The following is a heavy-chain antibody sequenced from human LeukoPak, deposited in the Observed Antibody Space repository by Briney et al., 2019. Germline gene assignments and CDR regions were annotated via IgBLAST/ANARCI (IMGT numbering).Heavy chain of an antibody. D-gene: IGHD3-16*01. V-gene: IGHV1-8*03. CDR1: GYTFTSYD. CDR3: ARLGEQLGAYYFDY. CDR2: MNPNSGNT. J-gene: IGHJ4*02. Sequence: ASVKVSCKASGYTFTSYDINWVRQATGQGLEWMGWMNPNSGNTGYAQKFQGRATITRNTSISTAYMELSSLRSEDTAVYYCARLGEQLGAYYFDYWGQGTLVTVSS.